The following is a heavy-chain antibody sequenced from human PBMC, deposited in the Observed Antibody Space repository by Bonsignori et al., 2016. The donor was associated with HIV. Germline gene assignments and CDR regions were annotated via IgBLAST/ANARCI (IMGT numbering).Heavy chain of an antibody. V-gene: IGHV4-39*07. Sequence: SETLSLTCTVPGGSISSSSYYWGWIRQPPGKGLEWIGSIYYSGSTYYNPSLKSRVTISVDTSKNQFSLKLSSVTAADTAVYYCARSSGWYMYYFDYWGQGTLVTVSS. CDR2: IYYSGST. D-gene: IGHD6-19*01. CDR3: ARSSGWYMYYFDY. J-gene: IGHJ4*02. CDR1: GGSISSSSYY.